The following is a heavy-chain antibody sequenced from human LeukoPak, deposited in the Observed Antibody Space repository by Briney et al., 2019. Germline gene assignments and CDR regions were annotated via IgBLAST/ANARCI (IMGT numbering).Heavy chain of an antibody. CDR3: AGALENRWGYMDV. CDR1: GSTFSSYG. Sequence: PGRSLRPSCAVSGSTFSSYGMHWVRQAPGKGLEWVAVISYDGSNKYYADSVKGRFTISRDNPKNTLYLQMNSLRLEDTAVYYCAGALENRWGYMDVWGKGTTVTVSS. D-gene: IGHD7-27*01. CDR2: ISYDGSNK. V-gene: IGHV3-30*03. J-gene: IGHJ6*03.